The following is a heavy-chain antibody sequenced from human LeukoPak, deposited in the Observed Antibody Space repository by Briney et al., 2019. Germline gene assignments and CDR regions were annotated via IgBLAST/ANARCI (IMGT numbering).Heavy chain of an antibody. Sequence: GGSLRLSCAAPGFPFCSHWMSSVRQAPAKVLEWVANIKQDGSEKYYVDYVTGRITISRDNAKNSLYLQMKNLRAEDTAVYYWARDPVVILKDAFDIWGQGTMVTVSS. D-gene: IGHD3-22*01. CDR3: ARDPVVILKDAFDI. CDR2: IKQDGSEK. V-gene: IGHV3-7*01. CDR1: GFPFCSHW. J-gene: IGHJ3*02.